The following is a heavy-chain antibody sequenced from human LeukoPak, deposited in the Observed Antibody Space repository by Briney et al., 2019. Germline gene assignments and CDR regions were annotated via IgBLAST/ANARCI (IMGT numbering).Heavy chain of an antibody. Sequence: ASVKVSCKASGYTFTGYYMHWVRQAPGQGLEWMGWINPNSGGTNYAQKFQGRVTMTRDTSISTAYMELSRLRSEDTAVYYCATAGPMVRGVTHRQHNWFDPWGQGTLVTVSS. V-gene: IGHV1-2*02. CDR1: GYTFTGYY. CDR2: INPNSGGT. CDR3: ATAGPMVRGVTHRQHNWFDP. D-gene: IGHD3-10*01. J-gene: IGHJ5*02.